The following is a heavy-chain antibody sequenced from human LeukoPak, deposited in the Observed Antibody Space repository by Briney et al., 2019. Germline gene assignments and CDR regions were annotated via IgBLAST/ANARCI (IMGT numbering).Heavy chain of an antibody. Sequence: ASVKVSCKASGYTFTSYYMHWVRQAPGQGLEWMGIINPSGCSTIYAQKFQGRVTMNRDTSTSTVYMELSSLRYEATAVYYCERVWRYCNDEDWGQGTLVTVSS. J-gene: IGHJ4*02. CDR3: ERVWRYCNDED. V-gene: IGHV1-46*01. CDR1: GYTFTSYY. CDR2: INPSGCST. D-gene: IGHD1-1*01.